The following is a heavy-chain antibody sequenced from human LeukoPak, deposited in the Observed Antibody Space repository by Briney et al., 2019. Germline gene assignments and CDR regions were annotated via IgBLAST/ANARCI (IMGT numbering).Heavy chain of an antibody. Sequence: GGSLRLSCAASGFTLSGYTMNWVRQAPGKGREWVSSISTSSTYIYYAPSVRARFTISRDNAENSLYLQMSSLRAEDTAVYYCAREESYCNGDCSPAWGQGTLVTVS. J-gene: IGHJ5*02. CDR3: AREESYCNGDCSPA. D-gene: IGHD2-21*02. CDR1: GFTLSGYT. CDR2: ISTSSTYI. V-gene: IGHV3-21*01.